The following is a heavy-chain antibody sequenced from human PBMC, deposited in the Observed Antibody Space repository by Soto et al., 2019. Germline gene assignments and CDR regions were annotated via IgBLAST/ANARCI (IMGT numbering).Heavy chain of an antibody. Sequence: SETLSLTCTVSVGSINNHYWSWIRQAPGKGLEWVGHMYHTGTAKYNPSLKSRVSISIDKTKDQFSLSLRSVTAADSAVYYCARGAQCTSAACYGSPNNWFDSWGQGIRVTVSS. CDR3: ARGAQCTSAACYGSPNNWFDS. D-gene: IGHD3-10*01. J-gene: IGHJ5*01. CDR2: MYHTGTA. CDR1: VGSINNHY. V-gene: IGHV4-59*11.